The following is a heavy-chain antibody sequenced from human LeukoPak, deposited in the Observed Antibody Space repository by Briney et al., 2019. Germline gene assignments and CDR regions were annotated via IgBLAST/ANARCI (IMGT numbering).Heavy chain of an antibody. D-gene: IGHD6-19*01. Sequence: PSETLSLTCTVSGYSISSDYYWGWIRQPPGKGLEWIGSIYHSGSTYYKPSLKSRVTISVDTSKNQFSLRLRSVTAADTAVYYCARIAVAGDFDYWGQGTLVTVSS. V-gene: IGHV4-38-2*02. J-gene: IGHJ4*02. CDR2: IYHSGST. CDR1: GYSISSDYY. CDR3: ARIAVAGDFDY.